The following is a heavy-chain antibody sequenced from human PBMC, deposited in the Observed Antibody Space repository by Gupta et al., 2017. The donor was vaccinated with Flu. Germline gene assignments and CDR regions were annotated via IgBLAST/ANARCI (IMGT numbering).Heavy chain of an antibody. CDR1: GGSFSGYY. D-gene: IGHD4-23*01. J-gene: IGHJ4*02. V-gene: IGHV4-34*01. CDR2: INHSGST. Sequence: QVQLQQWGAGLLKPSETLSLTCAVYGGSFSGYYWSWIRQPPGKGLEWIWEINHSGSTNYNPSLKSRVTISVDTSKNQFSLKLSSVTAADTAVYYCARGPTVVTPGGADYWGQGTLVTVSS. CDR3: ARGPTVVTPGGADY.